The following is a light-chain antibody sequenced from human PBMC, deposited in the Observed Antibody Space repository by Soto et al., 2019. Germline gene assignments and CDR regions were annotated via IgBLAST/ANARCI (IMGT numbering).Light chain of an antibody. V-gene: IGLV2-11*01. J-gene: IGLJ3*02. Sequence: QSALTQPRSVSGCPGQSVTISCTGTSSDVGAYNYVSWYQQHPGKAPKVMIYDVSKRPSGVPDRFSASKSGNTASLTISGLQAEDEADYYCCSYAGSFTWVFGGGTKVTVL. CDR3: CSYAGSFTWV. CDR2: DVS. CDR1: SSDVGAYNY.